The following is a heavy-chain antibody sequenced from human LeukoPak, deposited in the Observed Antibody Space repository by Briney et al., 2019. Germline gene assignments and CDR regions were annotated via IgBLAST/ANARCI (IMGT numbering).Heavy chain of an antibody. V-gene: IGHV3-30*02. CDR2: IRYDGSNK. J-gene: IGHJ4*02. D-gene: IGHD3-22*01. CDR1: GFTFSSYG. CDR3: AKYSSTYDSSGYYYYIKRGPVDY. Sequence: GGSLRLSCAASGFTFSSYGMHWVRQAPGKGLEWVAFIRYDGSNKYYADSVKGRFTISRDNSKNTLYLQMNSLRAEDTAVYYCAKYSSTYDSSGYYYYIKRGPVDYWGQGTLVTVSS.